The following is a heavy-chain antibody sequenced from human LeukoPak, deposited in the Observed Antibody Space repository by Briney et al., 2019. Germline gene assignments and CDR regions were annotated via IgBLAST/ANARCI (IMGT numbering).Heavy chain of an antibody. Sequence: GRSLRLSCAASGFTFDDYAMHWVRQAPGKGLEWVSGISWNSGSIGYADSVKGRFTISRDNAKNSLYLQMNSLRAEDTALYYCAKDRRGSYYTMKIFDYWGQGTLVTVSS. V-gene: IGHV3-9*01. J-gene: IGHJ4*02. CDR1: GFTFDDYA. CDR3: AKDRRGSYYTMKIFDY. CDR2: ISWNSGSI. D-gene: IGHD1-26*01.